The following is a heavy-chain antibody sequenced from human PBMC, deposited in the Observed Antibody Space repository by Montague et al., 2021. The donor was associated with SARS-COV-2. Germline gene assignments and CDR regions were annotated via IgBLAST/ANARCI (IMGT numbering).Heavy chain of an antibody. CDR1: GFTFRSHW. D-gene: IGHD3-3*01. CDR2: IDNDGSST. Sequence: SLRLSGAASGFTFRSHWMHWVRQVPEEGLVWVSRIDNDGSSTNYVDSVKGRFTISRDNAKNTLDLQMNSLRVEDTAVYYCARGVGITIFGDLSLEGDYYYGMDVWGQGTAVTVPS. V-gene: IGHV3-74*01. J-gene: IGHJ6*02. CDR3: ARGVGITIFGDLSLEGDYYYGMDV.